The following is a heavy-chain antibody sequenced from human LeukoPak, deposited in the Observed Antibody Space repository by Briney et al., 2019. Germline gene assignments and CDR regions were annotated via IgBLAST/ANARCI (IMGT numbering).Heavy chain of an antibody. D-gene: IGHD6-19*01. V-gene: IGHV3-64*02. Sequence: GGSLRLSCAASGFTFSNSAMYWVRQAPGKGLEFVSVISTNGDRTHYADSVKGRFTISRDNSKNTLYLQMGSLRADDMGVYYCARGVAISSSGWYDTFDYWGQGALVTISS. CDR1: GFTFSNSA. CDR3: ARGVAISSSGWYDTFDY. J-gene: IGHJ4*02. CDR2: ISTNGDRT.